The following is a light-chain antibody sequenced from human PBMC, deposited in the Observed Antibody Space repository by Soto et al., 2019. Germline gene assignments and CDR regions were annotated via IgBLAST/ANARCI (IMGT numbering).Light chain of an antibody. Sequence: DIQLTQSPSFLSASVGDRVTITCRASQNISSHLAWYQQKPGKAPKLLIYAASTLESGVPSGFGGSGSGTEFTIKITSLQPEDFATYYCQQVKTYPLTFGGGTKVEIK. CDR3: QQVKTYPLT. J-gene: IGKJ4*01. V-gene: IGKV1-9*01. CDR2: AAS. CDR1: QNISSH.